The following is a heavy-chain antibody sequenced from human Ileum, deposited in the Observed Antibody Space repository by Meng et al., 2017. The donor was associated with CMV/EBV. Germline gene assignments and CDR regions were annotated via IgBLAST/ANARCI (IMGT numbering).Heavy chain of an antibody. V-gene: IGHV4-34*01. Sequence: SYSGSYWNWVRQPAGREREGSGEITNSESTNYNQSLKSRVTISVDMSKNQFSLRLNSVTAADTAVYYCARVPQGYCSRASCYHYFDDWGQGTLVTVSS. D-gene: IGHD2-2*01. CDR1: SYSGSY. J-gene: IGHJ4*02. CDR3: ARVPQGYCSRASCYHYFDD. CDR2: ITNSEST.